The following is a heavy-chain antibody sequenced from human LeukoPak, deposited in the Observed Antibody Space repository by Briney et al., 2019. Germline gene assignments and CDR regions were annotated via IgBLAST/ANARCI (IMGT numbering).Heavy chain of an antibody. J-gene: IGHJ4*02. CDR3: ARCQDYTSGSNDY. D-gene: IGHD6-19*01. CDR2: ISGSGTGT. Sequence: GGSLRLSCAASGFTFSSYWMHWVRQAPGKGLEWVSTISGSGTGTYYADSVKGRFTISRDNSKNTLYLQMNSLRAEDTATYYCARCQDYTSGSNDYWGQGTLVTVSS. CDR1: GFTFSSYW. V-gene: IGHV3-23*01.